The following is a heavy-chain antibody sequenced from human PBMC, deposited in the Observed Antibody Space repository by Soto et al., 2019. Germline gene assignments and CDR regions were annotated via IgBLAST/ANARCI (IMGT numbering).Heavy chain of an antibody. V-gene: IGHV4-59*13. J-gene: IGHJ4*02. CDR2: IYYTGNT. CDR3: ARERSSSWYYFDY. Sequence: PSETLSLTCTATGGSISTCYWSWIRQPPGKGLEWIGHIYYTGNTNYNPSLKSRVTISVDTSTNRFSLRLRSVTAADTAVYYCARERSSSWYYFDYWGQGTLVTVSS. D-gene: IGHD6-13*01. CDR1: GGSISTCY.